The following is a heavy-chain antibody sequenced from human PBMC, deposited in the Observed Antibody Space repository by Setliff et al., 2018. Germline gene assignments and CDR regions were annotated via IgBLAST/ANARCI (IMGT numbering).Heavy chain of an antibody. V-gene: IGHV4-61*02. J-gene: IGHJ4*02. CDR2: IYTSGNT. CDR3: ARYDSSGYSENYYFDY. Sequence: SETLSLTCTVSGGSISSGSYYWSWIRQPAGKGLEWIGRIYTSGNTYYSPSLKSRVTMFVDTSKNQFSLMLYSVTAADTAIYYCARYDSSGYSENYYFDYWGQGTLVTVSS. CDR1: GGSISSGSYY. D-gene: IGHD3-22*01.